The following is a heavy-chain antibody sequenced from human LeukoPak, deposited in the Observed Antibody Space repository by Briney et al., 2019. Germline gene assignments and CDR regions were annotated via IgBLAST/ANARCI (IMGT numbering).Heavy chain of an antibody. CDR2: ISGSGGST. CDR3: AKCMVVTGAFDI. V-gene: IGHV3-23*01. J-gene: IGHJ3*02. D-gene: IGHD2-15*01. Sequence: PGGSLRLSCAASGFTFSSYAMSWVRRAPGKGLGWVSAISGSGGSTYYADSVKGRFTISRDNSKNTLYLQMNSLRAEDTAVYYCAKCMVVTGAFDIWGQGTMVTVSS. CDR1: GFTFSSYA.